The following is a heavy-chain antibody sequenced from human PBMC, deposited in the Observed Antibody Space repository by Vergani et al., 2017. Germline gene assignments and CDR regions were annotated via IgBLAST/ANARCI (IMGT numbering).Heavy chain of an antibody. J-gene: IGHJ3*02. CDR2: INWNGGST. CDR1: GFTFDDYG. D-gene: IGHD6-13*01. V-gene: IGHV3-20*04. CDR3: ASSIAAAGTFSAFDI. Sequence: EVQLVESGGGLVKPGGSLRLSCAASGFTFDDYGMSWVRQAPGKGLEWVSGINWNGGSTGYADSVKGRFTISRDNSKNTLYVQMNSLRAEDTAVYFCASSIAAAGTFSAFDIWGQGTMVTVSS.